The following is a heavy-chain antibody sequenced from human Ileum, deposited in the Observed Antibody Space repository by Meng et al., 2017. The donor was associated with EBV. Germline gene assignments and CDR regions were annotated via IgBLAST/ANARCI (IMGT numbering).Heavy chain of an antibody. CDR1: GASMTNNY. V-gene: IGHV4-59*01. CDR3: ARGGQWEPLDS. D-gene: IGHD1-26*01. J-gene: IGHJ4*02. Sequence: QVPLHASGPRLVKPSETLSLTCTVSGASMTNNYWSWIRQSPGKTLEWIGFVYSGTTSYNPSLKSRVSLSEDTSKGQFSLRLTSVTAADTAVYYCARGGQWEPLDSWGQGILVTVSS. CDR2: VYSGTT.